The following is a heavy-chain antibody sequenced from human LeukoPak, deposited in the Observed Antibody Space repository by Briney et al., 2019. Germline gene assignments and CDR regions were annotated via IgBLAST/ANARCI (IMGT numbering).Heavy chain of an antibody. D-gene: IGHD6-13*01. CDR3: AREAAAAVRVFDY. CDR2: MYYSGSI. J-gene: IGHJ4*02. V-gene: IGHV4-59*08. CDR1: GGTISNLY. Sequence: SETLSLTCSVSGGTISNLYLTWIRQAPGKGLEWIGYMYYSGSINYNPSLKSRVTISVDTSKNQFSLKLSSVTAADTAVYYCAREAAAAVRVFDYWGQGTLVTVSS.